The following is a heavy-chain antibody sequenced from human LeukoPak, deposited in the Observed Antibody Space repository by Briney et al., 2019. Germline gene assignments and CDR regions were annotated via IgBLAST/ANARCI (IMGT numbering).Heavy chain of an antibody. CDR1: GFTFDDYA. Sequence: GGSLRLSCTASGFTFDDYAMHWVRQTPGKGLEWVSGISWNSGSIGYADSVKGRFTISRDNAKNSLYLQMNSLRAEDTALYYCARDYYDSSGYYLAAFDIWGQGTMVTVSS. D-gene: IGHD3-22*01. CDR2: ISWNSGSI. V-gene: IGHV3-9*01. J-gene: IGHJ3*02. CDR3: ARDYYDSSGYYLAAFDI.